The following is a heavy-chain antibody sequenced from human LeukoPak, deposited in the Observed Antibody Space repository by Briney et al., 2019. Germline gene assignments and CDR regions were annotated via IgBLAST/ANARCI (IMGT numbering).Heavy chain of an antibody. D-gene: IGHD2-21*01. CDR2: IYYSGST. Sequence: PSETLSLTCTVSGCSISSSSYYWGWVRQPPGKGLEWIGSIYYSGSTYYNPSLKSRVTISVDTSKNHFSLKLSSVTAADTAVYYCARLIVVENWFDPWGQGTLVTVSS. CDR1: GCSISSSSYY. CDR3: ARLIVVENWFDP. J-gene: IGHJ5*02. V-gene: IGHV4-39*02.